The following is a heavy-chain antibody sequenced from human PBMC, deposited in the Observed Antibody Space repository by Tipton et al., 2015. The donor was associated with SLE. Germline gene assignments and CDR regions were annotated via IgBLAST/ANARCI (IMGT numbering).Heavy chain of an antibody. CDR3: ARTTVTYYFDS. D-gene: IGHD4-17*01. CDR2: IISNGAAT. V-gene: IGHV3-64*02. Sequence: GSLRLSCAASGFTFSTYSIHWVRQAPGKGLEYVATIISNGAATYYADSVKGRFTISRDNSKNTVYLQMGGLRAEDMAVYYCARTTVTYYFDSWGQGTLVTVSS. J-gene: IGHJ4*02. CDR1: GFTFSTYS.